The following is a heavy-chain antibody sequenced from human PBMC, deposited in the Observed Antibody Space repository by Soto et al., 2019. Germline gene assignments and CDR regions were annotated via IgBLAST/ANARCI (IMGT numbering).Heavy chain of an antibody. CDR3: AKSITMVRGAQGGYSGYGGDGDY. V-gene: IGHV3-23*01. D-gene: IGHD3-10*01. J-gene: IGHJ4*02. Sequence: EVQLLESGGGLVQPGGFLSLSCAASGFTFSSYAMSWVRQAPGKGLEWVSAISGSGGSTYYADSVKGRFTISRDNSKNTLYLQMNSLRAEDTAVYYCAKSITMVRGAQGGYSGYGGDGDYWGQGTLVTVSS. CDR2: ISGSGGST. CDR1: GFTFSSYA.